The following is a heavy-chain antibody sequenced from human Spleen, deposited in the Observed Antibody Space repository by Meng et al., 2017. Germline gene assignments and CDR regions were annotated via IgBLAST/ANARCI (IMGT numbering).Heavy chain of an antibody. V-gene: IGHV4-39*01. Sequence: QVQLQESCPGLLEPSQTPSLTCTFSGGSITTSGYYWGWIRQPPGKGLEWIGSIGHSGITYYTPSLKSRVTVSIDTSKSQFSLKLTSVTAADTAVYYCVRSSGWVRTGFDPWGQGTLVTVSS. D-gene: IGHD6-19*01. J-gene: IGHJ5*02. CDR2: IGHSGIT. CDR3: VRSSGWVRTGFDP. CDR1: GGSITTSGYY.